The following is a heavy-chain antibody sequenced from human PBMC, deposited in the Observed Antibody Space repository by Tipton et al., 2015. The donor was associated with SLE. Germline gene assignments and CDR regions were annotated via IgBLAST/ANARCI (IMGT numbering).Heavy chain of an antibody. D-gene: IGHD6-13*01. CDR3: ARVNSSSQGPSCYFYGLDV. Sequence: LRLSCTVSGGSISSYYWSWIRQPPGKGLEWIGYIYYSGSTNYNPSLKSRVTISVDTSKNQFSLKLSSVTAADTAVYYCARVNSSSQGPSCYFYGLDVWGQGTTVTVSS. J-gene: IGHJ6*02. V-gene: IGHV4-59*12. CDR2: IYYSGST. CDR1: GGSISSYY.